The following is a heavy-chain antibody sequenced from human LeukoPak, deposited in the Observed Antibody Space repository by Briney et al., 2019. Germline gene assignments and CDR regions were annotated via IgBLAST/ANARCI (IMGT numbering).Heavy chain of an antibody. CDR1: GYTFTSYG. CDR3: ARDLMVRGVYNWFDP. CDR2: ISAYNGNT. D-gene: IGHD3-10*01. V-gene: IGHV1-18*01. J-gene: IGHJ5*02. Sequence: EASVKLSCKASGYTFTSYGISWVRQAPGQGLEWVGSISAYNGNTNYAQKLQGRVTMTTDTCTSTAYMELRSLRSDDTAVYYCARDLMVRGVYNWFDPWGQGTLVTVSS.